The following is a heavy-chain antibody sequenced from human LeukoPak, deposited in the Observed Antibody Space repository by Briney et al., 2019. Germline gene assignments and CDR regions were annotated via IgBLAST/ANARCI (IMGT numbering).Heavy chain of an antibody. Sequence: PGGSLRLSCAASGFTFSSYWMSWVCQAPGKGLEWVANIKQDGSEKYYVDSVKGRFTISRDNAKNSLYLQMNSLRAEDTAVYYCARESGYYNYYFDYWGQGTLVTVSS. J-gene: IGHJ4*02. D-gene: IGHD3-22*01. V-gene: IGHV3-7*03. CDR1: GFTFSSYW. CDR2: IKQDGSEK. CDR3: ARESGYYNYYFDY.